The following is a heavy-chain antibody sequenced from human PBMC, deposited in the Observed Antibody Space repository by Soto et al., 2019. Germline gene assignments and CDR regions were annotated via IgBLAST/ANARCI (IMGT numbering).Heavy chain of an antibody. D-gene: IGHD3-10*01. CDR3: ARGPMVRGDYYGMDV. J-gene: IGHJ6*02. CDR1: GGSISSGGYS. CDR2: IYHSGST. V-gene: IGHV4-30-2*01. Sequence: SETLSLTCAVSGGSISSGGYSWSWIRQPPGKGLEWIGYIYHSGSTYYNPSLKSRVTISVDRSKNQFSLKLSSVTAADTAVYYCARGPMVRGDYYGMDVWGQGTTVTVSS.